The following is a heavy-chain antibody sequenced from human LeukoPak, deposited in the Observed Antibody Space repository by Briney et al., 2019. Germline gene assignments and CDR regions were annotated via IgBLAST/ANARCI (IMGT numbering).Heavy chain of an antibody. CDR3: ATRKLGNDY. CDR1: GGSISTYY. V-gene: IGHV4-59*01. CDR2: IYYTET. Sequence: SETLSLTCTVSGGSISTYYWSWIRQPPGKGLEWIGYIYYTETSYNPSLKSRVTISADTSKNQFSLKLYSVTAADTAVYYCATRKLGNDYWGQGTLVTVSS. J-gene: IGHJ4*02. D-gene: IGHD7-27*01.